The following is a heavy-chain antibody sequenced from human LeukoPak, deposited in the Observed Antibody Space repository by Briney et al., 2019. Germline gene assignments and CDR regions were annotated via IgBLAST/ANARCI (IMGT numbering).Heavy chain of an antibody. CDR3: ARPSSSWYDNFDY. D-gene: IGHD6-13*01. CDR2: IFPGNSDT. CDR1: GYKFTSYW. V-gene: IGHV5-51*01. J-gene: IGHJ4*02. Sequence: GESLKISCKGSGYKFTSYWIGWVRQMPGEGLEWMGIIFPGNSDTRYSPSFQGQVTISADKSISTAYLQWSSLKASDTALYYCARPSSSWYDNFDYWGQGTLVTVSS.